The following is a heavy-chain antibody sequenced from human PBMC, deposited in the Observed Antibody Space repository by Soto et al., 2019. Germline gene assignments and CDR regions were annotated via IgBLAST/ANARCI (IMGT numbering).Heavy chain of an antibody. Sequence: GGSLRLSCAVSGFTFSNYGMYWVRQAPGKGLEWVALISYDGSNKHYADSVKGRFTISRDNSKKTLYLQMNSLRAEDTALYYCAKPPGLYYDFWSGFDYWGQGTLVTVSS. V-gene: IGHV3-30*18. CDR2: ISYDGSNK. D-gene: IGHD3-3*01. CDR3: AKPPGLYYDFWSGFDY. CDR1: GFTFSNYG. J-gene: IGHJ4*02.